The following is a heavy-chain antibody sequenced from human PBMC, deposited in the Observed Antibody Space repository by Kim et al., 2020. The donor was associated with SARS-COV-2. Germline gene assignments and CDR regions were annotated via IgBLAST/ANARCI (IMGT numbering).Heavy chain of an antibody. V-gene: IGHV3-30*07. Sequence: SGKGRSTITRDNSKNTRYLQMNSLRAEDTAVYYCARDRGYGDPGAFDIWGQGTMVTVSS. D-gene: IGHD4-17*01. CDR3: ARDRGYGDPGAFDI. J-gene: IGHJ3*02.